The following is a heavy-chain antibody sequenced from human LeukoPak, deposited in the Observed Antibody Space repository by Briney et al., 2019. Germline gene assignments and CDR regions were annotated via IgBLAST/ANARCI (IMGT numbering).Heavy chain of an antibody. Sequence: PGASVKVSCKASGYTFTGYYMHWVRQAPGQGLEWMGWINPNSGGTNYAQKFQGRVTMTRDTSISTAYMELSRLRSDDTAVYYCARAKYVLLWFGDPHPMSGGMDVWGQGTTVTVSS. V-gene: IGHV1-2*02. CDR2: INPNSGGT. J-gene: IGHJ6*02. CDR1: GYTFTGYY. CDR3: ARAKYVLLWFGDPHPMSGGMDV. D-gene: IGHD3-10*01.